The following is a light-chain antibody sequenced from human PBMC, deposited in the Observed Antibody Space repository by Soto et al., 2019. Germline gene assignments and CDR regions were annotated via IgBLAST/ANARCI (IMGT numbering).Light chain of an antibody. CDR1: SSDVGAYNF. CDR3: ISYTSSSTSYV. J-gene: IGLJ1*01. V-gene: IGLV2-14*01. CDR2: EVS. Sequence: QSVLTQPASVSGSPGQSITISCTGTSSDVGAYNFVSWYQQHPGKAPKLIIHEVSNRPSGVSNRFSGSKSGSTASLTISGLQAEDEADYYCISYTSSSTSYVFGTGTKVTVL.